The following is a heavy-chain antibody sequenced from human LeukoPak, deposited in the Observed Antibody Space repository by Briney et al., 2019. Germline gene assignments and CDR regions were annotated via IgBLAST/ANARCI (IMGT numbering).Heavy chain of an antibody. CDR3: ARIAHAGYGAFDI. V-gene: IGHV3-30*04. Sequence: GGSLRLPCAASGFTFSSYAMHWVRQAPGKGLEWVAVISYDGSNKYYADSVKGRFTISRDNSKNTLYLQMNSLRAEDTAVYYCARIAHAGYGAFDIWGQGTMVTVSS. CDR1: GFTFSSYA. J-gene: IGHJ3*02. CDR2: ISYDGSNK. D-gene: IGHD1-1*01.